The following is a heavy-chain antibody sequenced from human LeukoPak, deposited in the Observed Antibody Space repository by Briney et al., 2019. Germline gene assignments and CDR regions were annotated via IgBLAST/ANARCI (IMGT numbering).Heavy chain of an antibody. Sequence: GGSLRLSCAASGFIFSDYWMSWVRQAPGKGLEWVAHIKQDGREKHYVDSVKGRFTISRDNAKNSLYLQMNSLRAEDTAVYYCASFDWNYFDYWGQGTLVTVSS. V-gene: IGHV3-7*01. J-gene: IGHJ4*02. CDR2: IKQDGREK. CDR3: ASFDWNYFDY. CDR1: GFIFSDYW. D-gene: IGHD3-9*01.